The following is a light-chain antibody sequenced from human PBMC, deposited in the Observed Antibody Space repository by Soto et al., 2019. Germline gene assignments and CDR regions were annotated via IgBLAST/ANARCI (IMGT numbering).Light chain of an antibody. CDR1: QSISSY. CDR2: AAS. V-gene: IGKV1-39*01. Sequence: DIQMTQSPSSLSASVGDRVTITCRASQSISSYLNWYQQKPGKATKLLIYAASSVQSGVPSRFSGSGSGTDFTLTISSLQPEDFSPYYCQQSYSTPWTFGQGTKVEIK. J-gene: IGKJ1*01. CDR3: QQSYSTPWT.